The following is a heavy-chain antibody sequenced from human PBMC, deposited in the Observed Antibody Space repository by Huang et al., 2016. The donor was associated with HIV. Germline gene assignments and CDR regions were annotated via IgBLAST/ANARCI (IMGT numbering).Heavy chain of an antibody. D-gene: IGHD6-13*01. CDR3: AREGITPSGTEVSGFDF. CDR2: VNPSGGVA. Sequence: QVQLVQSGAEVKKPGASVTISCKASGFSILIYYIHWVRQAPGQGLEWMGIVNPSGGVADYAQKCKGRVTMTRDTSTRTLYMELSSLRSEDTAVYYCAREGITPSGTEVSGFDFWGQGTPVSVSS. V-gene: IGHV1-46*03. CDR1: GFSILIYY. J-gene: IGHJ5*01.